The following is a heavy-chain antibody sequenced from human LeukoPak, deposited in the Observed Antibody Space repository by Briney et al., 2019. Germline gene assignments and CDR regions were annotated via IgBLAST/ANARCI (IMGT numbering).Heavy chain of an antibody. V-gene: IGHV4-61*02. CDR3: ARARSGGVTAISYYYYGMDV. CDR2: IYASGTT. Sequence: SETLSLTCTVSGGSISSGSYYWSWIRQPAGKGLEWIGRIYASGTTNYNPSLKSRVTISVDTSKNQFSLKLSSVTAADTAVYYCARARSGGVTAISYYYYGMDVWGQGTTVTVSS. D-gene: IGHD2-21*02. J-gene: IGHJ6*02. CDR1: GGSISSGSYY.